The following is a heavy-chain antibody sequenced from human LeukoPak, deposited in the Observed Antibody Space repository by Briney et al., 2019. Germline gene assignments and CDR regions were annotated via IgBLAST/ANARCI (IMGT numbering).Heavy chain of an antibody. Sequence: GGSLRLSCAASGFTFSSYAMSWVRQAPGKGLEWVSAISGSGGSTYYADSVKGRFTISRDNSKNTPYLQMNSLRAEDTAVYYCAKGPGGNTIFGVVPEPYYGMDVWGQGTTVTVSS. V-gene: IGHV3-23*01. CDR1: GFTFSSYA. J-gene: IGHJ6*02. D-gene: IGHD3-3*01. CDR2: ISGSGGST. CDR3: AKGPGGNTIFGVVPEPYYGMDV.